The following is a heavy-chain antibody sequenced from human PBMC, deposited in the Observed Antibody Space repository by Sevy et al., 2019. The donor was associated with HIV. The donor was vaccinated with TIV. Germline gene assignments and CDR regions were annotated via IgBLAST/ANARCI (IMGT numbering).Heavy chain of an antibody. CDR2: IYYNGHI. J-gene: IGHJ5*01. Sequence: SETLSLTCTVSGGSITSLYWNWIRQPPGKGLEWIANIYYNGHINYNPSLKSRVTLSLDTSKNQFSLRLSSVTAADTAMYYCAGENAWGRGYSRGQGTLVTVTS. V-gene: IGHV4-59*08. D-gene: IGHD1-26*01. CDR1: GGSITSLY. CDR3: AGENAWGRGYS.